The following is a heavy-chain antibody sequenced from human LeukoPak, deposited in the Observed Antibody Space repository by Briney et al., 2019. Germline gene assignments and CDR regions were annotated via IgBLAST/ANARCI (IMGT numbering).Heavy chain of an antibody. CDR3: ARAVVAATELSGNWFDP. CDR1: GYTFTSYA. V-gene: IGHV7-4-1*02. Sequence: ASVKVSCKASGYTFTSYAMYWVRQAPGQGLEWMGWINTNTGNPTYAQGFTGRFVFSLDTSVSTAYLQISSLKAEDTAVYYCARAVVAATELSGNWFDPWGQGTLVTVSS. CDR2: INTNTGNP. D-gene: IGHD2-15*01. J-gene: IGHJ5*02.